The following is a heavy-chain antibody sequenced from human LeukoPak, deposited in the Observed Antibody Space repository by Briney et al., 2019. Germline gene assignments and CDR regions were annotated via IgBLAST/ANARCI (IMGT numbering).Heavy chain of an antibody. V-gene: IGHV3-74*01. CDR3: TRTYYYDSIDYFDY. CDR1: GFTFRSYW. Sequence: GGSLRLSCAASGFTFRSYWMHWVRQAPGKGLVWVSRIKSDGSSTIYADSVKGRFTISRDNAKNTLYLQMNSLRAEDTAVYYCTRTYYYDSIDYFDYWGQGALVTVSS. J-gene: IGHJ4*02. CDR2: IKSDGSST. D-gene: IGHD3-22*01.